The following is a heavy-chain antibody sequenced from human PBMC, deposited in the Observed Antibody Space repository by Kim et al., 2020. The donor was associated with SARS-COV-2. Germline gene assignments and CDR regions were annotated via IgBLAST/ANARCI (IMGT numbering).Heavy chain of an antibody. D-gene: IGHD4-17*01. CDR3: AKDPGSLYGDYGVDY. CDR1: GFTFSSYG. J-gene: IGHJ4*02. V-gene: IGHV3-30*18. CDR2: ISYDGSNK. Sequence: GGSLRLSCAASGFTFSSYGMHWVRQAPGKGLEWVAVISYDGSNKYYADSVKGRFTISRDNSKNTLYLQMNSLRAEDTAVYYCAKDPGSLYGDYGVDYWGQGTLVTVSS.